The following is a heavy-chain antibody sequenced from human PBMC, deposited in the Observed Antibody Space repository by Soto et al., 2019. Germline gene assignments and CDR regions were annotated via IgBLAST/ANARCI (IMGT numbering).Heavy chain of an antibody. Sequence: QVQLQQWGAGLLKPSETLSLTCAVYGGFVSSGTYYWSWIRQPPGKGLEWIGEVSHSSGTHFNPSLNSRVTIAVDTSKNQFSLKMSSVTAADTALYYCARVERGTVTTVVDAFDIWVPGTMVTVSS. V-gene: IGHV4-34*01. CDR1: GGFVSSGTYY. CDR2: VSHSSGT. J-gene: IGHJ3*02. D-gene: IGHD1-1*01. CDR3: ARVERGTVTTVVDAFDI.